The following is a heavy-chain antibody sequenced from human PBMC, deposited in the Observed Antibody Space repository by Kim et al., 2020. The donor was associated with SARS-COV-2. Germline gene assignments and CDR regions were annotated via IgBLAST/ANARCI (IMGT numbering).Heavy chain of an antibody. D-gene: IGHD5-18*01. J-gene: IGHJ4*02. Sequence: TYAQKLQGRVTMTKDTSTSTAYMELRSLRSDDTAVYYCARARDVDTDIDYWGQGTLVTVSS. V-gene: IGHV1-18*01. CDR3: ARARDVDTDIDY.